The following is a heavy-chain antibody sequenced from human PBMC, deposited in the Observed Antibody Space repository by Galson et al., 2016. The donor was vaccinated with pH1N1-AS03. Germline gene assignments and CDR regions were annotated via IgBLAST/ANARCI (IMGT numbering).Heavy chain of an antibody. CDR3: AKGSGYCSDATCYRFDR. J-gene: IGHJ4*02. CDR1: EFSFSRFA. Sequence: SLRLSCAASEFSFSRFAMAWVRQAPGKGLEWVSSIIGSGENTWYAESAKGRFTISRDNSKNPLYLQLNSLRAEDTALYYCAKGSGYCSDATCYRFDRWGQGTLVTVSS. CDR2: IIGSGENT. D-gene: IGHD2-15*01. V-gene: IGHV3-23*01.